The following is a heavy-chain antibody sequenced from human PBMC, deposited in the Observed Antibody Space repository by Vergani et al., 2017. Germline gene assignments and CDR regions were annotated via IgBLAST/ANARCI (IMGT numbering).Heavy chain of an antibody. CDR3: ATGDDLLRFLEWFPHYGMDV. D-gene: IGHD3-3*01. Sequence: VQLVESGGGVVQPGRSLRLSCAASGFTFSSYAMSWVRQAPWKGLEWVSAISGSGGSTYYADSVKGRFTISRDNSKNTLYLQMNSLRAEDTAVYYCATGDDLLRFLEWFPHYGMDVWGQGTTVTVSS. CDR2: ISGSGGST. CDR1: GFTFSSYA. V-gene: IGHV3-23*04. J-gene: IGHJ6*02.